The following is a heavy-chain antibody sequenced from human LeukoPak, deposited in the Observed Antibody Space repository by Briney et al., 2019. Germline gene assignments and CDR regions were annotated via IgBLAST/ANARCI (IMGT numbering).Heavy chain of an antibody. CDR3: AKYYYDSSGYYWTLDY. Sequence: GGSLRLSCAASGFTFSSYVTSWVRQAPGKGLEWVSAIRGSGDGTYYADSVQGRFTISRDNSKNTLYLQMNSLRVEDTAIYYCAKYYYDSSGYYWTLDYWGQGTLVTVSS. CDR1: GFTFSSYV. CDR2: IRGSGDGT. J-gene: IGHJ4*02. V-gene: IGHV3-23*01. D-gene: IGHD3-22*01.